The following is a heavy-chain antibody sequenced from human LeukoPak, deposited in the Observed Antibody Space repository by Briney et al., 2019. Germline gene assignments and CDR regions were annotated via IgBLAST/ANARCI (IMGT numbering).Heavy chain of an antibody. CDR2: IGTSGVNT. V-gene: IGHV3-23*01. D-gene: IGHD5-12*01. CDR1: GFTFNTCA. J-gene: IGHJ4*02. CDR3: AKEVGSGYDFFDY. Sequence: GGSLRLSCATSGFTFNTCAMRWVRQAPGKGLEWVSTIGTSGVNTFYADSVKGRFTISRDNSKNTVYLQMNGLRAEDTAVYYCAKEVGSGYDFFDYWGQGTLVTVSS.